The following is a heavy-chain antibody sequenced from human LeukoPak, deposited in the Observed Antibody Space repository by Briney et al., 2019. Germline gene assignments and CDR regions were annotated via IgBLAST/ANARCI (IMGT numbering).Heavy chain of an antibody. Sequence: SETLSLTCTVSGGSISSYYWSWIRQPPGKGLEWIGYIYYSGSTNYNPSLKSRVTISVDTSKNQFSLKLSSVTAADTAVYYCERTKYNSSSKWYFDLWGRGTLVTVSS. J-gene: IGHJ2*01. CDR2: IYYSGST. D-gene: IGHD6-13*01. CDR1: GGSISSYY. V-gene: IGHV4-59*01. CDR3: ERTKYNSSSKWYFDL.